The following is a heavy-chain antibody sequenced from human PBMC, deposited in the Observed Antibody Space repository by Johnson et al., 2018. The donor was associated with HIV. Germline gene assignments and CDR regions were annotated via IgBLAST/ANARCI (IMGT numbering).Heavy chain of an antibody. CDR1: GFTFSSYA. Sequence: VQLLESGGGLVQPGGSLRLSCAASGFTFSSYAMSWVRQAPGKGLEWVSAIGGGGVSRHYADSVKGRFTISRDSSKSTLYLQINSLRVEDTAVYYCAKDTGGSYHYAFDNWGQGTMVTVSS. CDR3: AKDTGGSYHYAFDN. CDR2: IGGGGVSR. V-gene: IGHV3-23*01. J-gene: IGHJ3*02. D-gene: IGHD1-26*01.